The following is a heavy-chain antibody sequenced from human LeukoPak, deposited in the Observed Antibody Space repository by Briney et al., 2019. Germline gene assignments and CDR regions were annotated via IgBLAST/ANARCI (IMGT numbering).Heavy chain of an antibody. V-gene: IGHV3-23*01. J-gene: IGHJ4*02. CDR1: GFTFSSYA. D-gene: IGHD6-13*01. CDR3: AKSTGYSTTGRDFDS. Sequence: GGSLRLSCAASGFTFSSYAMSWVRQAPGKGLEWVSDISGDGATTFYADSVKGRFTISRDNSKNTLYLQLGSLRPEDTGEYYCAKSTGYSTTGRDFDSWGRGTLVTVSS. CDR2: ISGDGATT.